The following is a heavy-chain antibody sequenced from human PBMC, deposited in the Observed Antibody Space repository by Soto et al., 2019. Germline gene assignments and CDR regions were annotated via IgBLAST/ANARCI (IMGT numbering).Heavy chain of an antibody. V-gene: IGHV4-30-4*01. J-gene: IGHJ4*02. D-gene: IGHD3-22*01. CDR3: ARITYYYDSSGYLILYYFDY. CDR1: GGSISSGDYY. CDR2: IYYSGST. Sequence: SETLSLTCTVSGGSISSGDYYWSWIRQPPGKGLEWIGYIYYSGSTYYNPSLKSRVTISVDTSKNQFSLKLSSVTAADTAVYYCARITYYYDSSGYLILYYFDYWGQGTLVTVSS.